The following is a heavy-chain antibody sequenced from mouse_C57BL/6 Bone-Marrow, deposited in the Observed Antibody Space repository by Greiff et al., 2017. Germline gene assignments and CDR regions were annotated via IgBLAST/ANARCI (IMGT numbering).Heavy chain of an antibody. CDR2: IYPRDGST. D-gene: IGHD1-1*01. Sequence: VMLKQSGPELVKPGASVSLSCKASGYTFTSYDINWVKQRPGQGLEWIGWIYPRDGSTKYKEKFKGKATLTVDTSSSTAYKELHSLTSEDSAVYFWARDYGSSYWYFDVWGTGTTVTVSS. CDR1: GYTFTSYD. J-gene: IGHJ1*03. CDR3: ARDYGSSYWYFDV. V-gene: IGHV1-85*01.